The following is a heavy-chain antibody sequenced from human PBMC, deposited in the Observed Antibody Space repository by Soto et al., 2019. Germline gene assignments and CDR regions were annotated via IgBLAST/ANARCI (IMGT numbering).Heavy chain of an antibody. J-gene: IGHJ3*01. Sequence: DVQLVESGGGLIQPGESLRLSCADFGLTVSGTKYVAWVRQAPGKGLEWVSALYDVFGSFYADSVKGRFTTSSDRSKSTVYLQMNDLRPDDSAVYYCATWHEREHAYDVWGQGTTVIVSS. V-gene: IGHV3-53*01. D-gene: IGHD1-1*01. CDR1: GLTVSGTKY. CDR3: ATWHEREHAYDV. CDR2: LYDVFGS.